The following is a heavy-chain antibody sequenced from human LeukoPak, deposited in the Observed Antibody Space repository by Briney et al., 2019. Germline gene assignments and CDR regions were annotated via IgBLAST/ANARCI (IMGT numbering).Heavy chain of an antibody. Sequence: ASVKVSCKASGYTFTSYDINWVRQATGQGLEWMGWMNPNSGNTGYAQKFQGRVTMTRNTSISTAYMELSSLRSEDTAVYYCAGETSEWELPYYYYYYYMDVWGKGTTVTVSS. J-gene: IGHJ6*03. D-gene: IGHD1-26*01. CDR2: MNPNSGNT. CDR1: GYTFTSYD. CDR3: AGETSEWELPYYYYYYYMDV. V-gene: IGHV1-8*01.